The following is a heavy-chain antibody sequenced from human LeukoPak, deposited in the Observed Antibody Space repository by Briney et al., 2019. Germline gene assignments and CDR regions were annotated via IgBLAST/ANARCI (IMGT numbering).Heavy chain of an antibody. J-gene: IGHJ4*02. Sequence: PSETLSLTCTVSGGFISSNIYYWGWIRQSPGKGLEWIASINYSGNTYYNPSVERRVTITVDTSKHQFSLKLSSVTAADTAVHYCASLRPEGYVHFWGQGTLVTVSS. D-gene: IGHD3-10*02. V-gene: IGHV4-39*01. CDR2: INYSGNT. CDR3: ASLRPEGYVHF. CDR1: GGFISSNIYY.